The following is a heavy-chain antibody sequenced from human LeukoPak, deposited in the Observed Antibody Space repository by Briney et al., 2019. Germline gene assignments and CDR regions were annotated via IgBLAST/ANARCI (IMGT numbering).Heavy chain of an antibody. Sequence: SETLSLTCTVSDYSISSGYYWGWIRQPPGKGLEWTGSIFQSGHTYYSPSLKSRVTISVDTSKNQFSLKLSSVTAADTAVYYCARGGYSSSRPGMDFDYWGQGTLVTVSS. J-gene: IGHJ4*02. CDR3: ARGGYSSSRPGMDFDY. D-gene: IGHD6-6*01. CDR2: IFQSGHT. V-gene: IGHV4-38-2*02. CDR1: DYSISSGYY.